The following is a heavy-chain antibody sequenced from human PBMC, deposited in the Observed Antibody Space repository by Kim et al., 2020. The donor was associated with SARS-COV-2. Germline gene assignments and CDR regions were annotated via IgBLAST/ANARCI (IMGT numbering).Heavy chain of an antibody. V-gene: IGHV1-69*04. CDR1: GGTFSSYA. Sequence: SVKVSCKASGGTFSSYAISWVRQAPGQGLEWMGRIIPILGIANYAQNFQGRVTITADKSTSTAYMELSSLRSEDTAVYYWARGIVGVNSTSYYYYYYGMDVWGQGTTVTVTS. CDR2: IIPILGIA. J-gene: IGHJ6*02. CDR3: ARGIVGVNSTSYYYYYYGMDV. D-gene: IGHD3-22*01.